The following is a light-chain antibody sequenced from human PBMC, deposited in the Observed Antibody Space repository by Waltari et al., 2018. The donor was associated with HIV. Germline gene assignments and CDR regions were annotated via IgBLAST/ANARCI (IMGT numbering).Light chain of an antibody. V-gene: IGKV4-1*01. CDR1: QSILYSSNNKNY. J-gene: IGKJ2*01. CDR2: WAS. Sequence: DIVMTQSPDSLSVSLGESATINSKSSQSILYSSNNKNYLAWYQQKPGQPPKLLIYWASTRESGVSDRFSGSGSGTDFTLSISSLQAEDVAVYYCQQYYSNAYTFGQGTKLEIK. CDR3: QQYYSNAYT.